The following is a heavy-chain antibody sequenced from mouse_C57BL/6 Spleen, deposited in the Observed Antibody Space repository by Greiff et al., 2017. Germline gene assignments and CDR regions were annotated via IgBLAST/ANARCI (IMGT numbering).Heavy chain of an antibody. V-gene: IGHV1-53*01. CDR3: ARSQLRQYPYAMDY. D-gene: IGHD3-2*02. CDR1: GYTFTSYR. CDR2: INPSNGGT. J-gene: IGHJ4*01. Sequence: VQLQQPGTELVKPGASVKLSCKASGYTFTSYRMHWVKQRPGQGLEWIGNINPSNGGTNYNEKFKSKATLTVDKSSSTAYMQLSSLTSEDSAVXYYARSQLRQYPYAMDYWGQGTSVTVSS.